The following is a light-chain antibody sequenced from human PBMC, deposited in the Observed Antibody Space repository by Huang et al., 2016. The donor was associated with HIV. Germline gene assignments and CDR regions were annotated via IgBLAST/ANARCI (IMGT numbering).Light chain of an antibody. V-gene: IGKV1-12*01. CDR2: ATS. CDR3: QQTDRFSIT. Sequence: DIQMTQSPSSVSASVGERVTITCRASQDISSYVAWYQQKPGKAPKLLIYATSTLQSGVPSRFSGSSSGTEVTLTISSLQPEDFATYYCQQTDRFSITFGQGTRLEMK. CDR1: QDISSY. J-gene: IGKJ5*01.